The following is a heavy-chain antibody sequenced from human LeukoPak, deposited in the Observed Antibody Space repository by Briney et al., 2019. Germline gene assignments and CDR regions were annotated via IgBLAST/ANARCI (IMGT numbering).Heavy chain of an antibody. CDR1: GYTFTSYG. CDR2: ISAYNGNT. CDR3: ARDFLRRFTTGWFDP. V-gene: IGHV1-18*01. Sequence: ASVKVSCKASGYTFTSYGISWVRQAPGQGLEWMGWISAYNGNTNYAQTLQGRVTMTTDTSTSTAYMELRSLRSDDTAVYYCARDFLRRFTTGWFDPWGQGTLVTVSS. D-gene: IGHD1-1*01. J-gene: IGHJ5*02.